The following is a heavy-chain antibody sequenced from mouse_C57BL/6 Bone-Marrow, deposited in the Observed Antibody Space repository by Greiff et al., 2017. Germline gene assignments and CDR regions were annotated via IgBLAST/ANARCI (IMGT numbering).Heavy chain of an antibody. CDR3: ERHQYDGGWYFDD. CDR1: GFTFSDYG. CDR2: ISTGSSTI. D-gene: IGHD2-12*01. J-gene: IGHJ1*03. V-gene: IGHV5-17*01. Sequence: EVQGVESGGGLVKPGGSLKLSCAASGFTFSDYGMHWVRQAPEKGLGWVAYISTGSSTIYYADTVKGRFTISRDNAKNTLFLQMTSLRSEDTAMYNFERHQYDGGWYFDDWGTGTTLTVSS.